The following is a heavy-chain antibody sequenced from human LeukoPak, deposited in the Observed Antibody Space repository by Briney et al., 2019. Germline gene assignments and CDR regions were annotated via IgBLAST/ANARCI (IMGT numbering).Heavy chain of an antibody. CDR3: ATTAAAGQLDY. J-gene: IGHJ4*02. CDR2: ITDSGGST. CDR1: GFTFSTYG. V-gene: IGHV3-23*01. Sequence: GGSLRLSCAASGFTFSTYGMTWVRQAPGKGLEWVSSITDSGGSTYYADSVKGRFTIFRDNSKNTLYVQMNSLGAEDTAIYYCATTAAAGQLDYWGQGTLVTVSS. D-gene: IGHD6-13*01.